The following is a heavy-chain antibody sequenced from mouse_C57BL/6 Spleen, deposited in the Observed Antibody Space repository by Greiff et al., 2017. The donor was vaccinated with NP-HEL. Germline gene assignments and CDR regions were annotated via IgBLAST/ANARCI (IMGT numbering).Heavy chain of an antibody. Sequence: VQLQQSGPVLVKPGASVKMSCKASGYTFTDYYMNWVKQSHGKSLEWIGVINPYNGGTSYNQKFKGKATLTVDKSSSTAYMELNSLTSEDSAVYYCASRGGLEVFDYWGQGTTLTVSS. V-gene: IGHV1-19*01. CDR3: ASRGGLEVFDY. J-gene: IGHJ2*01. CDR1: GYTFTDYY. CDR2: INPYNGGT.